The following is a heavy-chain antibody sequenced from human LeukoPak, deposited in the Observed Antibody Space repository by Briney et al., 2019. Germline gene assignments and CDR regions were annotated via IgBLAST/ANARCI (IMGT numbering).Heavy chain of an antibody. V-gene: IGHV3-21*01. Sequence: PGGSLRLSCAASGFTFSSYSMNWVRQAPGKGLEWVSSISSSSSYIYYADSVKGRFTISRDNAKNSLYLQMNSLGAEDTAVYYCVSQTMVRGVPPTHYYYYGMDVWGKGTAVTVSS. CDR3: VSQTMVRGVPPTHYYYYGMDV. CDR1: GFTFSSYS. CDR2: ISSSSSYI. J-gene: IGHJ6*04. D-gene: IGHD3-10*01.